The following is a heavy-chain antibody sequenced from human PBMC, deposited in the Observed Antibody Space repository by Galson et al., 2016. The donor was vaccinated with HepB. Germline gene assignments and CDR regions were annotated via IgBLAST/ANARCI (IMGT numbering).Heavy chain of an antibody. J-gene: IGHJ3*01. Sequence: SVKVSCKASGYTFTSYGVNWVRQAPGQGLEWMGWISAYNGNTHYAQKLQGRVSMNTDTSTSTAYMEMTSLRSDDTAVYYCARARVGDYDTFYLWGQGTMVTVSS. CDR2: ISAYNGNT. V-gene: IGHV1-18*01. CDR1: GYTFTSYG. CDR3: ARARVGDYDTFYL. D-gene: IGHD4-17*01.